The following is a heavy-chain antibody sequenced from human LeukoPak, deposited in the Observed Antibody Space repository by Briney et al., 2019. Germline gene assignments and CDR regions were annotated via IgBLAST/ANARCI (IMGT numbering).Heavy chain of an antibody. Sequence: PGGSLRLSCAASGFTFSSYWMSWVRQAPGKGLEWVANIKQDGSEKYYVDSVKGRFTISRDNAKNSLYLQMNSLRAEDTAVYYCARDLVDIVARAYNFDYWGQGTLVTVSS. CDR2: IKQDGSEK. CDR1: GFTFSSYW. D-gene: IGHD5-12*01. J-gene: IGHJ4*02. V-gene: IGHV3-7*01. CDR3: ARDLVDIVARAYNFDY.